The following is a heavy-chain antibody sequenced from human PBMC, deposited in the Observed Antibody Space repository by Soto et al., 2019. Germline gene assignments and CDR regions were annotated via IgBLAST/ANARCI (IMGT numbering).Heavy chain of an antibody. J-gene: IGHJ4*02. CDR1: GGSFSGYY. Sequence: SETLSLTCAVYGGSFSGYYWSWIRQPPGKGLEWIGEINHSGSTNYNPSLKSRVTISVDTSKNQFSLKLSAVTAADTAVYYCERECIAAPGPKGGITFDYWGQETLVTFSS. CDR2: INHSGST. V-gene: IGHV4-34*01. D-gene: IGHD6-13*01. CDR3: ERECIAAPGPKGGITFDY.